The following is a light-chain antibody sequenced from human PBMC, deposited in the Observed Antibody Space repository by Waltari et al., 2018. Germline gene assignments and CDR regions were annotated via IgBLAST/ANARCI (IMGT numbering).Light chain of an antibody. CDR2: GAS. V-gene: IGKV1-39*01. Sequence: EIQMTHTPSSLSASSGDKVTITCRASQYINRYVNWYHQSPGKAPKLLIYGASTLHSGVPSRFTGSGSGTEFTLTINSLQPEDFATYYCQQAYSTTWTFGQGTRVEMK. J-gene: IGKJ1*01. CDR3: QQAYSTTWT. CDR1: QYINRY.